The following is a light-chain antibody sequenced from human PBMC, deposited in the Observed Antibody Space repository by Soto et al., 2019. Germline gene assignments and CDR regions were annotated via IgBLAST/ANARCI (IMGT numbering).Light chain of an antibody. CDR1: QSISSW. CDR2: SAS. CDR3: QQYKNWPRT. J-gene: IGKJ1*01. V-gene: IGKV1-5*03. Sequence: DIQMTQSPSTLSASVGDRVTITCRASQSISSWLAWYQQKPGKAPKLVIYSASSRATEMPGSFSGSGSGTEFTLTISSLQSEDIGVYYCQQYKNWPRTFGQGTKVDIK.